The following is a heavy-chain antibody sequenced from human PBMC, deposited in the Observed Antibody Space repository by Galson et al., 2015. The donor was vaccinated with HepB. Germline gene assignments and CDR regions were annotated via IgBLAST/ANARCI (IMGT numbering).Heavy chain of an antibody. Sequence: ETLSLTCAVYGGSFSGYYWSWIRQPPGKGLEWIGEINHSGSTNYNPSLKSRVTISVDTSKNQFSLKLSSVTAADTAVYYCARANRGYSYGYRYFDLWGRGTLVTVSS. CDR3: ARANRGYSYGYRYFDL. CDR2: INHSGST. V-gene: IGHV4-34*01. J-gene: IGHJ2*01. CDR1: GGSFSGYY. D-gene: IGHD5-18*01.